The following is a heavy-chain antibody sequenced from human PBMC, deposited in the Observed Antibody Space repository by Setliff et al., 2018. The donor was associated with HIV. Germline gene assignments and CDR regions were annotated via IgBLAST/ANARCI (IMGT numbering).Heavy chain of an antibody. J-gene: IGHJ4*02. Sequence: WASVKVSCKASGYTFTSYDINWVRQATGQGLEWMGWMNPNSGNTGYAQKFQGRVTMTRNTSISTAYMELSSLRSEDTAVYYCARYALCSDDCSDEGADIWGQGTLVTVSS. V-gene: IGHV1-8*02. D-gene: IGHD2-21*01. CDR2: MNPNSGNT. CDR3: ARYALCSDDCSDEGADI. CDR1: GYTFTSYD.